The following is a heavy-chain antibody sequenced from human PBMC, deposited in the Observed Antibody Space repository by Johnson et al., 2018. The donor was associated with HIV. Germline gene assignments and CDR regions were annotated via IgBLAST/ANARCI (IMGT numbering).Heavy chain of an antibody. J-gene: IGHJ3*01. D-gene: IGHD1-26*01. CDR1: GFTFSNYA. CDR2: INWNGAIT. CDR3: ARDKSGSYRGALEV. V-gene: IGHV3-20*04. Sequence: VQLVESGGGVVQPGKSLRLSCAASGFTFSNYAMHWVRQAPGKGLEWVSGINWNGAITGYAGSVKGRFIISRDNAKNSLYLQMNTLRAEATALYSGARDKSGSYRGALEVWGQGTMVTVSS.